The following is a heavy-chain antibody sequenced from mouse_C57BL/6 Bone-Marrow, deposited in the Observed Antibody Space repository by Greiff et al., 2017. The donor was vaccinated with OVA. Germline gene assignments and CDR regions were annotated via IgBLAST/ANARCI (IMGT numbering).Heavy chain of an antibody. J-gene: IGHJ1*03. Sequence: EVQLVESGGDLVKPGGSLKLSCAASGFTFSSYGMSWVRQTPDKRLEWVATISSGGSYTYSPDSVKGRFTISRDNAKNTLYLQMSSLKSEDTAMYYCARHVWLLPPYWYFDVWGTGTTVTVSS. CDR3: ARHVWLLPPYWYFDV. V-gene: IGHV5-6*01. CDR2: ISSGGSYT. CDR1: GFTFSSYG. D-gene: IGHD2-3*01.